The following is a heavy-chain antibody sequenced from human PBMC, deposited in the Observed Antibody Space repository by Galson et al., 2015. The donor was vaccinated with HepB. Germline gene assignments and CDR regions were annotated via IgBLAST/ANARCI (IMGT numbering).Heavy chain of an antibody. CDR1: GGTFSSYA. CDR2: IVPIFGTA. Sequence: SVKVSCKASGGTFSSYAFSWVRQAPGQGLQWMGGIVPIFGTAKFAQKFQGRVTITADGSTSTVYMELTSLRSEDTAVYYCARANYNGSGSDYWGQGTLVTVSS. V-gene: IGHV1-69*13. J-gene: IGHJ4*02. CDR3: ARANYNGSGSDY. D-gene: IGHD3-10*01.